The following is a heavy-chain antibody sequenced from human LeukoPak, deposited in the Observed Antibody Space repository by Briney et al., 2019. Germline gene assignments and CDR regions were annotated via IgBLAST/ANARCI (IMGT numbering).Heavy chain of an antibody. CDR1: GFTVSSNY. D-gene: IGHD3-22*01. CDR3: AYDSSGYDAFDI. CDR2: IYSGGST. V-gene: IGHV3-53*01. Sequence: GGSLRLSCAASGFTVSSNYMSWVRQAPGKGLEWVSVIYSGGSTYYADSVKGRFTISRDSSKNTLYLQMNSLRAEDTAVYYCAYDSSGYDAFDIWGQGTMVTVSS. J-gene: IGHJ3*02.